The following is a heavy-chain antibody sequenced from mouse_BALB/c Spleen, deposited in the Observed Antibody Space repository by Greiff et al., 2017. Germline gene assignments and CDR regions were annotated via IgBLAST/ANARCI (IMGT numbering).Heavy chain of an antibody. D-gene: IGHD3-1*01. V-gene: IGHV1-18*01. Sequence: EVKLMESGPELVKPGASVKIPCKASGYTFTDYNMDWVKQSHGKSLEWIGDINPNNGGTIYNQKFKGKATLTVDKSSSTAYMELRSLTSEDTAVYYCARPLRGAWFAYWGQGTLVTVSA. CDR3: ARPLRGAWFAY. CDR1: GYTFTDYN. J-gene: IGHJ3*01. CDR2: INPNNGGT.